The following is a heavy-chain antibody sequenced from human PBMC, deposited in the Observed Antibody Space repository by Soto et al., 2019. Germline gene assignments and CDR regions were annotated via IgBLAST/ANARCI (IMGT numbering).Heavy chain of an antibody. CDR3: ARQPPTWSDNWSAP. D-gene: IGHD3-3*01. J-gene: IGHJ5*02. CDR2: IYYSEST. V-gene: IGHV4-59*01. CDR1: GGSIISYY. Sequence: TLSLTCTVSGGSIISYYWSWIRQPPGKGLEWIGYIYYSESTNYNPSLKSRVTISVDTSKNQFSLKPTSVTAADTAVYYCARQPPTWSDNWSAPWGQGTLVTVSS.